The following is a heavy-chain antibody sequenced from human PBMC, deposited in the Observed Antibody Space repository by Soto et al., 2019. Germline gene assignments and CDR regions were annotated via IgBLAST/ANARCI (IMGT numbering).Heavy chain of an antibody. V-gene: IGHV5-51*01. CDR3: ARHWSISNPYYYFYSMDV. D-gene: IGHD3-3*02. CDR1: GYSFTNYC. CDR2: IYPGDSDI. Sequence: RGESLKISCTGSGYSFTNYCIVLVLQMPGKGLDWMRIIYPGDSDIRYSPSFQGQVTISADKSISTAYLQWSSLKASDTAMYYCARHWSISNPYYYFYSMDVWGRGTRVPSP. J-gene: IGHJ6*02.